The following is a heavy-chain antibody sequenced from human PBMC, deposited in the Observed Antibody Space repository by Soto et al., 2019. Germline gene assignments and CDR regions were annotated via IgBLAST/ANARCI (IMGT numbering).Heavy chain of an antibody. V-gene: IGHV1-3*01. CDR1: GYTFTSYA. J-gene: IGHJ6*02. Sequence: ASVKVSCKASGYTFTSYAMHWVRQAPGQRLEWMGWINAGNGNTKYSQKFQGRVTITRDTSASTAYMELSSLRSEDTAVYYCARGQSVYYYYYYGMDVWGQGTTVTVSS. CDR3: ARGQSVYYYYYYGMDV. CDR2: INAGNGNT.